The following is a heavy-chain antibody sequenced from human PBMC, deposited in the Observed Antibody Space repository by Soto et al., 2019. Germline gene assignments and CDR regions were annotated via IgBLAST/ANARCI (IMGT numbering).Heavy chain of an antibody. CDR2: IIPVFGTP. D-gene: IGHD1-26*01. Sequence: QVQLVQSGAEVKKPGSSVKVSCKTSGGTFSSYAFNWVRRAPGQGLEWMGRIIPVFGTPNFAQKFQGRVTFTADGSTTTTYMELTSLTSEDTAIYYCARGLSTTFLMDVWGPGTAVTVSS. J-gene: IGHJ6*02. V-gene: IGHV1-69*18. CDR3: ARGLSTTFLMDV. CDR1: GGTFSSYA.